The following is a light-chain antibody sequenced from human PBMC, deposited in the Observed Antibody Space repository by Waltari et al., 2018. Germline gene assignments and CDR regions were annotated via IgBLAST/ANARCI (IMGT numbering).Light chain of an antibody. CDR1: QLGDKY. CDR2: EDS. CDR3: QAWDSLVV. J-gene: IGLJ2*01. V-gene: IGLV3-1*01. Sequence: SYDLTQPPSVSVSPGQTATITCSGDQLGDKYVCWYHQKPGQSPVLIIYEDSKRPSGIPERCSGSNSGNTATLTISETQAMDEGDYYCQAWDSLVVFGGGTKLTVL.